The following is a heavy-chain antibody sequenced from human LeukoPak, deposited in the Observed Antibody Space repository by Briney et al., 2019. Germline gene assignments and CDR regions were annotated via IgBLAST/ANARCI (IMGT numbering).Heavy chain of an antibody. Sequence: GGSLRLSCAASGFTVSSNYMSWVRQAPGKGLEWVSVIYSGGSTYYADSVKGRFTISGDNSKNTLYLQMNSLRAEDTAVYYCARAHYGGNCFDYWGQGTLVTVSS. J-gene: IGHJ4*02. CDR3: ARAHYGGNCFDY. D-gene: IGHD4-17*01. V-gene: IGHV3-53*01. CDR1: GFTVSSNY. CDR2: IYSGGST.